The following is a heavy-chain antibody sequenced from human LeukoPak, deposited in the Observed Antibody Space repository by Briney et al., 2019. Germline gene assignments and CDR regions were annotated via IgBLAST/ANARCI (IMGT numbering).Heavy chain of an antibody. J-gene: IGHJ4*02. Sequence: SVKVSCKASGGTFSSYAISWVRQAPGQGLEWMGRIIPIFGTANYAQKFQGRVTITTDESTSTAYMELSSLRSEDTAVYYCARAGNYYGSGSYWYWGQGTLVTVSS. CDR2: IIPIFGTA. CDR3: ARAGNYYGSGSYWY. CDR1: GGTFSSYA. V-gene: IGHV1-69*05. D-gene: IGHD3-10*01.